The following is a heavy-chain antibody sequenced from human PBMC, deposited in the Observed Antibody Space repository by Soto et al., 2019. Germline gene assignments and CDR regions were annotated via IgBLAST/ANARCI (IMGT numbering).Heavy chain of an antibody. V-gene: IGHV3-7*01. CDR2: INPDGSEK. J-gene: IGHJ4*02. D-gene: IGHD2-15*01. CDR3: ARVRVGVALTY. CDR1: KFNFGNYW. Sequence: GGSLSLSCTVSKFNFGNYWMTWVRQTPGKGLEWVANINPDGSEKFYVDSVKGRFTISRDNAKDSLYLQISNLRVDDTAIYYCARVRVGVALTYWGQGTLVTVSS.